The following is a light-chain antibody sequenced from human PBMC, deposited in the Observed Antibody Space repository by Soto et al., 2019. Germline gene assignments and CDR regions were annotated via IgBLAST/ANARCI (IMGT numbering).Light chain of an antibody. Sequence: QSVLTQSPSASASLGASVKLTCTLSSGHSSYAIAWHQQQPEKGPRYLMKLSNGGSHSKGDGIPDRFSGSSSGAERYLTISSLQSEDEADYYCQTWDTGARVVFGGGTKLTVL. CDR1: SGHSSYA. CDR3: QTWDTGARVV. V-gene: IGLV4-69*01. CDR2: LSNGGSH. J-gene: IGLJ2*01.